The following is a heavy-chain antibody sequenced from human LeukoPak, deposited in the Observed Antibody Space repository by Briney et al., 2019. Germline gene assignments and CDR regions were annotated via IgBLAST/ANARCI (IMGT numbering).Heavy chain of an antibody. CDR3: ASCGYRYGQYYYYMDV. Sequence: PGGSLRLSCAASGFTFSIYSMNWVRQAPGKGLEWVSYISSSSSTIYYADSVKGRFTISRDNAKNSLYLQMNSLRAEDTALYYCASCGYRYGQYYYYMDVWGKGTTVTVSS. J-gene: IGHJ6*03. V-gene: IGHV3-48*01. CDR2: ISSSSSTI. D-gene: IGHD5-18*01. CDR1: GFTFSIYS.